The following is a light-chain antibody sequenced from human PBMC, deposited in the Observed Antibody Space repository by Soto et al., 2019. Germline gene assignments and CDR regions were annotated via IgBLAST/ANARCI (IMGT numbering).Light chain of an antibody. Sequence: QSALTQPASVSGSPGQSITISCTGTSSDVGGYNYVSWYQQHPGKAPKLMIYDVSNRPSGVSNRFSGSKSGNTASLTISGLQAEDEADYYCGSYTSSSTVIFGGGTKLPVL. J-gene: IGLJ2*01. V-gene: IGLV2-14*03. CDR2: DVS. CDR1: SSDVGGYNY. CDR3: GSYTSSSTVI.